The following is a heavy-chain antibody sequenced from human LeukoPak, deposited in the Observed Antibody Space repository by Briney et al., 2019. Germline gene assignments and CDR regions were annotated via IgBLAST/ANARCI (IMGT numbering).Heavy chain of an antibody. D-gene: IGHD3-16*02. CDR3: AKNEYVWGSYRYVYFDY. CDR2: ISGSGGST. J-gene: IGHJ4*02. V-gene: IGHV3-23*01. Sequence: QSGGSLRLSCAASGFTFSIYAMSGVRQAPGKGLEWVSDISGSGGSTYYADSVKGRFTISRDNSKNTLYLQMNSLRAEDTAVYYCAKNEYVWGSYRYVYFDYWGQGTLVTVSS. CDR1: GFTFSIYA.